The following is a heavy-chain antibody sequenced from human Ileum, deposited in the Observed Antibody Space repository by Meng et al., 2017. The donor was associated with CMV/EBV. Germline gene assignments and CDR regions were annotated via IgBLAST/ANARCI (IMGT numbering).Heavy chain of an antibody. J-gene: IGHJ4*02. V-gene: IGHV4-4*07. D-gene: IGHD4-17*01. Sequence: QAQLQWAGPGLGKPSGTRSLTCTVSGDFANYFHWSWIRQPAGKRLQWNGRISTSGSNNYNPSLKSRVTKSVDTSKKQFSLKLSSVTAADTAVYYCARSGLRGIYVDYWGQGTLVTVFS. CDR1: GDFANYFH. CDR3: ARSGLRGIYVDY. CDR2: ISTSGSN.